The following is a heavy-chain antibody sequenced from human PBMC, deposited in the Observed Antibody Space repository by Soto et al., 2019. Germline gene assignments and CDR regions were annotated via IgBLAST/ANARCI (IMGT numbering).Heavy chain of an antibody. CDR1: GFTFSSYA. CDR2: ISYDGSNK. CDR3: ARDRVGYDF. Sequence: VGSLRLSCAASGFTFSSYAMHWVRQAPGKGLEWVAVISYDGSNKYYADSVKGRFTISRDNSKNTLYLQMNSLRAEDTAVYYCARDRVGYDFWGQGTLVTVSS. V-gene: IGHV3-30-3*01. D-gene: IGHD3-3*01. J-gene: IGHJ4*02.